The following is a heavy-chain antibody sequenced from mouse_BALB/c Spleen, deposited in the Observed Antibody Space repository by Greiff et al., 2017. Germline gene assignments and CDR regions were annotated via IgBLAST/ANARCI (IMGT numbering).Heavy chain of an antibody. J-gene: IGHJ2*01. CDR3: AIGEESFDD. CDR1: GFNINDTY. Sequence: VQLQQSGAELVKPGASVKLSCTASGFNINDTYMYWVKQRPEQGLEWIGRIDPANGNTKYDPKFQGKATITTDKSSNTAYLQLSSLISEDTAVYNCAIGEESFDDWGQGTTLTVSS. CDR2: IDPANGNT. V-gene: IGHV14-3*02.